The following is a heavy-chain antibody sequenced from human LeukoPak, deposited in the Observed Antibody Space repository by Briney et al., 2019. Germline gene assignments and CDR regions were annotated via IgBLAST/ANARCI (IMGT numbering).Heavy chain of an antibody. D-gene: IGHD3-16*01. V-gene: IGHV3-11*01. CDR3: AREGHTYGSDY. Sequence: GGSLRLSCAASGFTFSDYYMSWVRQAPGKGLEWISYVSQSGTTIYYAESLKGRFTISRDNGKNSLYLQMNSLRADDTAIYYCAREGHTYGSDYWGQGTLVTVS. J-gene: IGHJ4*02. CDR2: VSQSGTTI. CDR1: GFTFSDYY.